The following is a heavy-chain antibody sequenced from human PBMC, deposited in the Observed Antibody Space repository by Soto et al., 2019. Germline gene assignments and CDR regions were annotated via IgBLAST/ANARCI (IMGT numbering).Heavy chain of an antibody. CDR1: FTFSMYS. CDR2: ISSGGSYI. D-gene: IGHD1-26*01. Sequence: EVQVVESGGGLVQPGGSLRLSCSFTFSMYSMSWVRQAPGKGLEWVASISSGGSYIKYADSVKGRFTISRDNAKNSVSLQMNSLRVDDTAVYFCTRDQGGSYDSWFDPWGQGTLVTVYS. V-gene: IGHV3-21*01. CDR3: TRDQGGSYDSWFDP. J-gene: IGHJ5*02.